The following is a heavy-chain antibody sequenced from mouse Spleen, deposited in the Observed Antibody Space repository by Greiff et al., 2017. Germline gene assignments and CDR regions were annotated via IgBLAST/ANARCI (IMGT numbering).Heavy chain of an antibody. D-gene: IGHD2-14*01. J-gene: IGHJ4*01. CDR3: ARYHYRYGYAMDY. CDR2: IYPGSGST. V-gene: IGHV1-55*01. Sequence: QVQLQQPGAELVKPGASVKMSCKASGYTFTSYWITWVKQRPGQGLEWIGDIYPGSGSTNYNEKFKSKATLTVDTSSSTAYMQLSSLTSEDSAVYYCARYHYRYGYAMDYWGQGTSVTVSS. CDR1: GYTFTSYW.